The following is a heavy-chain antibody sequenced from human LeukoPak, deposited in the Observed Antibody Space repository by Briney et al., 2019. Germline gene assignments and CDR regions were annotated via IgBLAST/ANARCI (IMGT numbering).Heavy chain of an antibody. D-gene: IGHD4-17*01. J-gene: IGHJ3*02. CDR3: AREPYGDAFDI. CDR1: GYTFTSYG. Sequence: GASVKVSCKASGYTFTSYGISWVRPAPGQGLEWMGWISTYNGNTNFAQKLQGRVTMTTDTSTSTAYMDLRSLRSDDTAVYYCAREPYGDAFDIWGQGTMVTVSS. V-gene: IGHV1-18*01. CDR2: ISTYNGNT.